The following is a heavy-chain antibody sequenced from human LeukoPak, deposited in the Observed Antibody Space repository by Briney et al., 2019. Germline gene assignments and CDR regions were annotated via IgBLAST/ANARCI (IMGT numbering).Heavy chain of an antibody. J-gene: IGHJ3*02. CDR2: IDPNSGGA. V-gene: IGHV1-2*06. CDR3: ARRNDAFDI. CDR1: GFTFTSYD. Sequence: ASVTVSCKASGFTFTSYDINWVRQAPGQGLEWMGRIDPNSGGANYAQKFQGRVTMTRDTSIRTAYMELTSLTTDDTAIYYCARRNDAFDIWGPGTMVTVSS.